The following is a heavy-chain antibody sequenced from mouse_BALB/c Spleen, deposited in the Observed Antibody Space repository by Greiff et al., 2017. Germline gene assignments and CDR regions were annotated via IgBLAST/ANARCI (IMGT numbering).Heavy chain of an antibody. CDR2: IDPANGNT. CDR3: ARGRYYYAMDY. Sequence: EVQLQQSGAELVKPGASVKLSCTASGFNIKDTYMHWVKQRPEQGLEWIGRIDPANGNTKYDPKFQGKATITADTSSNTAYQQLSSLTSEDTAVYYCARGRYYYAMDYWGQGTSVTVSS. J-gene: IGHJ4*01. CDR1: GFNIKDTY. V-gene: IGHV14-3*02.